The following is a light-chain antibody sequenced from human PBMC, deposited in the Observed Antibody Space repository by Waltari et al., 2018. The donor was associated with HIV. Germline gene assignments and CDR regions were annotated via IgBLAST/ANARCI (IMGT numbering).Light chain of an antibody. CDR3: RACDNSNAV. CDR1: KLGDKY. CDR2: QDS. J-gene: IGLJ2*01. Sequence: SYELTQPPSVSVSPGQTASITCSGDKLGDKYACWYQQKPGQSPVLVSYQDSQRPSGIPERFSGFDSGSRATLADSGTQAMGEADYYCRACDNSNAVFGGGTKRTGL. V-gene: IGLV3-1*01.